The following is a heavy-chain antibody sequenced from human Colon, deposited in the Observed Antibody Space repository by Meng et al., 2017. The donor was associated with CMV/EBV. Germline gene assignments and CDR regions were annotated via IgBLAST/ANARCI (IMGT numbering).Heavy chain of an antibody. D-gene: IGHD4-23*01. CDR2: ISISGGDT. J-gene: IGHJ4*02. CDR3: ARDYGGNRHFFDY. CDR1: GFIFNDHY. V-gene: IGHV3-23*01. Sequence: GGSLRLSCAGSGFIFNDHYIDWVRQAPGRGLEWISTISISGGDTYYADSVKGRFTISRDNSKNTLSLQMNSLRAEDTALYYCARDYGGNRHFFDYWGQGTLVTVSS.